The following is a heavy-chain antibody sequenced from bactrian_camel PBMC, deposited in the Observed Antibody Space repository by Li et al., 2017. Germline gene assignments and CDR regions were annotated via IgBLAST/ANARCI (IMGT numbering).Heavy chain of an antibody. Sequence: VQLVESGGGLVQPGGSLRLSCAASGFSFSSYAMSWVHQAPGKGLEWVSRINGPGTSTYSADSVKGRFTSSTDNAKDTVYLQMNSLKPDDAAVYYCAPDPRGSAYWGQWTQVTVSS. CDR2: INGPGTST. D-gene: IGHD3*01. CDR3: APDPRGSAY. CDR1: GFSFSSYA. V-gene: IGHV3S35*01. J-gene: IGHJ4*01.